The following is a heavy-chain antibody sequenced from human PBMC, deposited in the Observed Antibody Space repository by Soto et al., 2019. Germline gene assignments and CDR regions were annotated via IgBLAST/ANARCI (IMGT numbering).Heavy chain of an antibody. Sequence: PGGSLRLSCAASGFTFDDYAMHWVRQAPGKGLEWVSGISWNSGSIGYADSVKGRFTISRDNAKNSLYLQMNSLRAEDTALYYCAKDLSPYYYDSSGYFAEYFQHWGQGTLVTVSS. J-gene: IGHJ1*01. CDR2: ISWNSGSI. CDR1: GFTFDDYA. CDR3: AKDLSPYYYDSSGYFAEYFQH. D-gene: IGHD3-22*01. V-gene: IGHV3-9*01.